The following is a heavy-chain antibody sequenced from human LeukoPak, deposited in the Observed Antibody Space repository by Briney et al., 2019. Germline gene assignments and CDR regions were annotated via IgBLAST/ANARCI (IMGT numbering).Heavy chain of an antibody. J-gene: IGHJ4*02. CDR3: ARLRYSYGYYFDY. CDR2: IYHSGST. Sequence: SETLSLTCAVSGYSISSGYYWGWIRQPPGKGLEWIASIYHSGSTYYNPSLKSRVTISVDTSKNQFSLKLSSVTAADTAVYYCARLRYSYGYYFDYWGQGTLVTVSS. D-gene: IGHD5-18*01. CDR1: GYSISSGYY. V-gene: IGHV4-38-2*01.